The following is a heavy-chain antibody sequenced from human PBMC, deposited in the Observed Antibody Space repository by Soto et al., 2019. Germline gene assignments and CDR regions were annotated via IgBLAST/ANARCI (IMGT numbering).Heavy chain of an antibody. CDR2: ISGSGGST. J-gene: IGHJ4*02. V-gene: IGHV3-23*01. D-gene: IGHD3-22*01. Sequence: GGSLRLSCAASGFTFSSYAMSWVRQAPGEGLEWVSAISGSGGSTYYADSVKGRFTISRDNSKNTLYLQMNSLRAEDTAVYYCAKGQALWFYDSSGYYVDYWGQGTLVTVSS. CDR3: AKGQALWFYDSSGYYVDY. CDR1: GFTFSSYA.